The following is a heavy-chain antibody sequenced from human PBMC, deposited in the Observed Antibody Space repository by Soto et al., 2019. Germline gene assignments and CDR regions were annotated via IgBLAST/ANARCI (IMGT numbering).Heavy chain of an antibody. D-gene: IGHD4-17*01. J-gene: IGHJ4*02. CDR3: GMTTVTRTGPGIDY. Sequence: SETLSLTCTVSGGSISSYYWSWIRQPPGKGLEWIGYIYYSGSTNYNPSLKSRVTISVDTSKNQFSLKLSSVTAADTAVYYCGMTTVTRTGPGIDYWGQGTLVTVSS. CDR2: IYYSGST. V-gene: IGHV4-59*01. CDR1: GGSISSYY.